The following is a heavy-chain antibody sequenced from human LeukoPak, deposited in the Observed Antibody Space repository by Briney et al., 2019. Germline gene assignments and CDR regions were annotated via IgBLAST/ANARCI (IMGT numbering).Heavy chain of an antibody. Sequence: PGGSLRLSCAASGFTFSNYWMSWVRQAPGKGLEWVANIKQDGSEKYYVDSVKGRFTISRDNAKNSLYLQMNSLRAEDTAVYYCARGPYYDSSGYYYVPLYFDYWGQGTLVTVSS. V-gene: IGHV3-7*01. CDR2: IKQDGSEK. CDR3: ARGPYYDSSGYYYVPLYFDY. J-gene: IGHJ4*02. CDR1: GFTFSNYW. D-gene: IGHD3-22*01.